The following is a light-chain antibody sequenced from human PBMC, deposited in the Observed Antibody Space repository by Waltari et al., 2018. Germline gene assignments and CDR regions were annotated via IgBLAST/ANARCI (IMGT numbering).Light chain of an antibody. J-gene: IGLJ3*02. V-gene: IGLV4-69*01. CDR3: QTGGHGTWV. CDR1: SGHSINV. Sequence: QLVLTQSPSASASLGASVQLTCTLSSGHSINVIAWPQKRPEKGPRFVMKVNSDGSHSKGDEIPVRFSGSSSGAERYLTISSLQSEDEADYYCQTGGHGTWVFGGGTKLTVL. CDR2: VNSDGSH.